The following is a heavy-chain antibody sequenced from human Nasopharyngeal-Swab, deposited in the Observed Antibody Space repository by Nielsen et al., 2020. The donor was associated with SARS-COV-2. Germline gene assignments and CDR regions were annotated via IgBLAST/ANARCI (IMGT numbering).Heavy chain of an antibody. D-gene: IGHD6-19*01. Sequence: GESLKISCAASGFTFRFYTMHWVRQVPGKGLEWVSVIYAGGDTYYADSVRGRFTISRDKSKNMVYLQMNSLTADDTAVYYCVRSLRQWLAHDSWGQGTLVTVSS. CDR3: VRSLRQWLAHDS. CDR2: IYAGGDT. CDR1: GFTFRFYT. J-gene: IGHJ4*02. V-gene: IGHV3-53*01.